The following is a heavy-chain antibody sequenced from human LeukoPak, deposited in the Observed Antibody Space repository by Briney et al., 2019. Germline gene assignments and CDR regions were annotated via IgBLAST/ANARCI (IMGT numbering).Heavy chain of an antibody. J-gene: IGHJ4*02. CDR1: GGSISSGGYY. D-gene: IGHD5-18*01. CDR2: IYYSGST. Sequence: SETLSLTCTVSGGSISSGGYYWSWIRQHPGKGLEWIGYIYYSGSTYYNPSLKSRVTISVGTSKNQFSLKLSSVTAADTAVYYCARARGRIQLWFPDYWGQGTLVTVSS. CDR3: ARARGRIQLWFPDY. V-gene: IGHV4-31*03.